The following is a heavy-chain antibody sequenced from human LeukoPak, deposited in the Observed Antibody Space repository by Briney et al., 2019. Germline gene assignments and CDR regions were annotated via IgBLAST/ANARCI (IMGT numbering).Heavy chain of an antibody. V-gene: IGHV3-23*01. Sequence: PGGSLRLSCAASGFTFSSYAMSWVRQAPGKGLEWVSAISGSGGSTYYADSVKGRFTISRDNAKNSLYLQMNSLRAEDTAVYYCARSRCSGGSCYRPSDYWGQGTLVTVSS. CDR1: GFTFSSYA. D-gene: IGHD2-15*01. CDR3: ARSRCSGGSCYRPSDY. CDR2: ISGSGGST. J-gene: IGHJ4*02.